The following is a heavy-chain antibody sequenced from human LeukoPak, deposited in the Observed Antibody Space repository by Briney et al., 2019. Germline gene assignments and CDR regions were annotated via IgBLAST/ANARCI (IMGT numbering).Heavy chain of an antibody. J-gene: IGHJ3*02. CDR2: INHSGST. D-gene: IGHD2-2*01. CDR1: GGSISSSSYY. V-gene: IGHV4-39*07. CDR3: ASLWPYQLSAFDI. Sequence: SETLSLTCTVSGGSISSSSYYWGWIRQPPGKGLEWIGEINHSGSTNYNPSLKSRVTISVDTSKNQFSLKLSSVTAADTAVYYCASLWPYQLSAFDIWGQGTLVTVSS.